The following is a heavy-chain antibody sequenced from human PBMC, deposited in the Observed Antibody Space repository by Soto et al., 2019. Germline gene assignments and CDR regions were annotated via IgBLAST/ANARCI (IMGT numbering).Heavy chain of an antibody. CDR1: GGTFSSYA. J-gene: IGHJ6*02. V-gene: IGHV1-69*13. CDR3: ARDWSGMVGATTYYYGMDV. Sequence: SVKVSCKASGGTFSSYAISWVRQAPGQGLEWMGGIIPIFGTANYAQKFQGRVTITADESTSTAYMELSSLRSEDTAVYYCARDWSGMVGATTYYYGMDVWGQGTTVTVSS. CDR2: IIPIFGTA. D-gene: IGHD1-26*01.